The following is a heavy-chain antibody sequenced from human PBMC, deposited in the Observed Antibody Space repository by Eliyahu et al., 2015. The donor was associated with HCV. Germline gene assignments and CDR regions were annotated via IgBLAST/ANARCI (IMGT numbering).Heavy chain of an antibody. CDR1: GFSFSDHY. D-gene: IGHD4-23*01. Sequence: EVQLVESGGGLVQPGGSLRLSCAASGFSFSDHYMXWVRQAPGKGLEWVGRSRNRANSYVTDYAASVRGRFSISRDESRDSLYLQMNSLKSEDTAVYFCSGEANGSKRYWGQGTLVSVS. V-gene: IGHV3-72*01. CDR2: SRNRANSYVT. CDR3: SGEANGSKRY. J-gene: IGHJ4*02.